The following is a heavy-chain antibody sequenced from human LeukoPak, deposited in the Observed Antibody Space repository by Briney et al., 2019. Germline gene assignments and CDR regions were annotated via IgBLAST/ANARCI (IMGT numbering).Heavy chain of an antibody. D-gene: IGHD6-19*01. CDR3: GRDQGGSIGWYGDY. J-gene: IGHJ4*02. V-gene: IGHV3-30*04. Sequence: GRSLRLSCAASGFTFSSYAMDWVRQAPGKGLEWAAFISNDGTNKYYADSVKGRFTISRDNSKNTLYLQMNSLRAEDTAVYYCGRDQGGSIGWYGDYWGQGTLVTVSS. CDR1: GFTFSSYA. CDR2: ISNDGTNK.